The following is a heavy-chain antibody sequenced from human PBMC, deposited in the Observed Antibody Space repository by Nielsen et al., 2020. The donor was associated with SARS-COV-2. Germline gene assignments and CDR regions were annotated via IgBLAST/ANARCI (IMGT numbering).Heavy chain of an antibody. D-gene: IGHD3-16*02. CDR2: ISYDGSKK. CDR3: ARAGNDYVWGSYRYFPDY. V-gene: IGHV3-30*04. Sequence: GGSLRLSCAASGFTFSSYAMHWVRQAPGKGLEWVAVISYDGSKKYYEDSVKGRFTISRDNSKNTLYLQMNSLRAEDTAVYYCARAGNDYVWGSYRYFPDYWGQGTLVTVSS. CDR1: GFTFSSYA. J-gene: IGHJ4*02.